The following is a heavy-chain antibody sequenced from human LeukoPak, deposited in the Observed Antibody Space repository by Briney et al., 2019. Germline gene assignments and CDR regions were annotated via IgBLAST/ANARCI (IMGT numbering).Heavy chain of an antibody. D-gene: IGHD7-27*01. CDR2: INPNSGGT. Sequence: ASVKVSCKASGYTFTGYYMQCVRQAPGHGLEWIGRINPNSGGTDYTQNFQGRVTMSSDTSISTVYMELSSLKSNYTAVYYCARQGSLGTWFHPWGQGTLVTVSS. CDR1: GYTFTGYY. CDR3: ARQGSLGTWFHP. V-gene: IGHV1-2*06. J-gene: IGHJ5*02.